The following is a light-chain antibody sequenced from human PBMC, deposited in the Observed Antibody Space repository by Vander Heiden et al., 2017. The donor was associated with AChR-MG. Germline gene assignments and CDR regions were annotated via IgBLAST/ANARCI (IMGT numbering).Light chain of an antibody. J-gene: IGLJ3*02. CDR2: EVN. Sequence: QSALTQPPSASGSPGQPVTISCTGTSSDVGGYNYVSWYQQHPGKAPKLMIYEVNKRPSGVPDRFSGSKSGNTASLTVSGLQPEDEADYYCSSDAGYTRVFGGGTKLTVL. CDR3: SSDAGYTRV. CDR1: SSDVGGYNY. V-gene: IGLV2-8*01.